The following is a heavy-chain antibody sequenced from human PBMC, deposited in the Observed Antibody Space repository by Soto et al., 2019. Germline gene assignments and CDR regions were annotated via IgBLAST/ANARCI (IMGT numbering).Heavy chain of an antibody. CDR3: AREMTTVKVFDY. CDR1: GFTFSSYS. CDR2: ISSSSSYI. D-gene: IGHD4-17*01. V-gene: IGHV3-21*01. Sequence: AGGSLRLSCAASGFTFSSYSMNWVRQAPGKGLEWVSSISSSSSYIYYADSVKGRFTISRDNAKNSLYLQMNSLRAEDTAVYYCAREMTTVKVFDYWGQGTLVTVSS. J-gene: IGHJ4*02.